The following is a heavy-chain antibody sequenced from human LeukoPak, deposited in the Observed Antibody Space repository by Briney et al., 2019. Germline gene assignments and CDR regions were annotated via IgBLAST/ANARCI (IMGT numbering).Heavy chain of an antibody. Sequence: SETLSLTCTVSGYSISSGYYWGWIRQPPGKGLEWIGSIYHSGSTHYNPSLKSRVTISVDTSKNQFSLKLSSVTAADTAVYYCARIVATSGEVDYWGQGTLVTVSS. V-gene: IGHV4-38-2*02. D-gene: IGHD5-12*01. CDR2: IYHSGST. CDR3: ARIVATSGEVDY. J-gene: IGHJ4*02. CDR1: GYSISSGYY.